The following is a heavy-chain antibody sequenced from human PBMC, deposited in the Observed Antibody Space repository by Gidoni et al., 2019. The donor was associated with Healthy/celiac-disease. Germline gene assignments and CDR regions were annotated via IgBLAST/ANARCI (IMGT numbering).Heavy chain of an antibody. Sequence: QVQLQQWGAGLLQPSATLSLTCAVYGGSFSGYYWSWIRQPPGKGLEWIGEINHSGSTNYNPSLKSRVTISVDTSKNQFSLKLSSVTAADTAVYYCARGPVVPAAHFDYWGQGTLVTVSS. D-gene: IGHD2-2*01. CDR3: ARGPVVPAAHFDY. CDR1: GGSFSGYY. CDR2: INHSGST. J-gene: IGHJ4*02. V-gene: IGHV4-34*01.